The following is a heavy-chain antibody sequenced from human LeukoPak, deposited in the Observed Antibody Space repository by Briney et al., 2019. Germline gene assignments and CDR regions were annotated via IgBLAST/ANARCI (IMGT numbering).Heavy chain of an antibody. CDR3: ARLGLRSSFDY. CDR2: IYYSGST. D-gene: IGHD4-17*01. CDR1: GGSISSSSYY. J-gene: IGHJ4*02. V-gene: IGHV4-39*01. Sequence: SETLSLTCTVSGGSISSSSYYWGWIRQPPGKGLEWIGSIYYSGSTYYNPSLKSRVTISVDTSKNQFSLKLSSVTAPDTAVYYCARLGLRSSFDYWGQGTLVTVSS.